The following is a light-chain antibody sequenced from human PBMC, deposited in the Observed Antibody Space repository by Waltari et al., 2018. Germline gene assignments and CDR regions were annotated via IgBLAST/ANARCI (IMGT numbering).Light chain of an antibody. CDR3: CSYAGGSTFV. V-gene: IGLV2-23*02. CDR1: SSHVGFYNL. J-gene: IGLJ1*01. Sequence: QSALTPPAPVSGSPGPAITISCTGTSSHVGFYNLVSWFQQHPGKAPKLMLYEVSKRPSGVSIRFSGSKSGNTASLTISGLQAEDEADYYCCSYAGGSTFVFGIGTKVTVL. CDR2: EVS.